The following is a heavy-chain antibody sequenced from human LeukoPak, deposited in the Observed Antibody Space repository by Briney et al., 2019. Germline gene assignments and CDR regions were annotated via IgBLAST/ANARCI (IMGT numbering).Heavy chain of an antibody. J-gene: IGHJ4*02. CDR2: ISPNSGET. V-gene: IGHV1-2*02. D-gene: IGHD6-13*01. CDR1: GYSLTGYD. Sequence: GASVKVSCKASGYSLTGYDMHWVRQAPGQGLEWMGWISPNSGETGYAQEFPGRVAMTRDMSINTSYMELARLKSDDTAFYYCARWDRYSSSPDYWGQGTLVTVSS. CDR3: ARWDRYSSSPDY.